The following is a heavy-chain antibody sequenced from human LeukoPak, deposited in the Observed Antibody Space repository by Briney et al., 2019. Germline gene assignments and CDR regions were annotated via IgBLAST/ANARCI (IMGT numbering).Heavy chain of an antibody. V-gene: IGHV3-21*01. J-gene: IGHJ4*02. CDR1: GFTFGSYS. Sequence: GGSLRLSCAASGFTFGSYSMNWVRQAPGKGLEWVSSISSSSSYIYYADSVKGRFTISRDNAKNSLYLQMNSLRAEDTAVYYCARDPGSGYYPDYFDYWGQGTLVTVSS. CDR3: ARDPGSGYYPDYFDY. D-gene: IGHD3-22*01. CDR2: ISSSSSYI.